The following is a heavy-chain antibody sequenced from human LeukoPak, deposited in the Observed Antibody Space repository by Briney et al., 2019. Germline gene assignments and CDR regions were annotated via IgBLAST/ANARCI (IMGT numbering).Heavy chain of an antibody. CDR2: ISTRGIII. D-gene: IGHD7-27*01. J-gene: IGHJ4*02. V-gene: IGHV3-48*03. Sequence: PGGSLRLSCAASGFTFSSYDMSWVRQAPGKGLEWVSFISTRGIIIYYADSVKGRFTISRDNAKNSLYLQMDSLRAEDTAVYYCARAAWGSDYWGQGTRVTVSS. CDR3: ARAAWGSDY. CDR1: GFTFSSYD.